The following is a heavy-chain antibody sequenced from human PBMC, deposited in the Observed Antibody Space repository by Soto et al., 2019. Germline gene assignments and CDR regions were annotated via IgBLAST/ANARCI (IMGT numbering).Heavy chain of an antibody. CDR3: ARDGLLGSGKPRKYYFDY. V-gene: IGHV3-30-3*01. CDR1: GFTFSSYA. D-gene: IGHD3-10*01. Sequence: GGSLRLSCAASGFTFSSYAMHWVRQAPGKGLEWVAVISYDGSNKYYADSVKGRFTISRDNSKNTLYLQMNSLRAEDTAVYYCARDGLLGSGKPRKYYFDYWGQGTLVTVSS. J-gene: IGHJ4*02. CDR2: ISYDGSNK.